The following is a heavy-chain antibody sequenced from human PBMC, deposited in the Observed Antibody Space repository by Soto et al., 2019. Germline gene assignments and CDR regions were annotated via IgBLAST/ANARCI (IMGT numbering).Heavy chain of an antibody. CDR2: IRQDESEK. D-gene: IGHD6-6*01. V-gene: IGHV3-7*01. J-gene: IGHJ4*02. CDR1: GFTFSKYG. CDR3: ARQSIDGSHYFDY. Sequence: GGSLRLSCAASGFTFSKYGMSWVRQTPGKGLEWVANIRQDESEKYYGDFVKGRFTISRDNSKNSLYLEMNSLRAEDTAVYYCARQSIDGSHYFDYWGQGTLVTVSS.